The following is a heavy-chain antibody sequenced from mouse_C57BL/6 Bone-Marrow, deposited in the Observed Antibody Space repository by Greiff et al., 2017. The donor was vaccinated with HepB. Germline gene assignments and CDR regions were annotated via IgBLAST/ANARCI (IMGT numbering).Heavy chain of an antibody. CDR2: IDPSDSYT. J-gene: IGHJ2*01. Sequence: VQLQQPGAELVMPGASVKLSCKASGYTFTSYWMHWVKQRPGQGLEWIGEIDPSDSYTNYNQKFKGKSTLTVDKSSSTAYMQLSSLTSEDSAVYYCARSRIYYSNYFDYWGQGTTLTVSS. CDR1: GYTFTSYW. D-gene: IGHD2-5*01. V-gene: IGHV1-69*01. CDR3: ARSRIYYSNYFDY.